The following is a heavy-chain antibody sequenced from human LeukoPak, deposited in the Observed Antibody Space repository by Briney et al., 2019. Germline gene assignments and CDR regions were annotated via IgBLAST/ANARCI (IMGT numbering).Heavy chain of an antibody. CDR2: INPNSGGT. CDR3: ARPLYYYDSRLDY. Sequence: GASVKVSCKASGYTFTGYYMHWVRQAPGQGLEWMGWINPNSGGTNYAQKFQGRVTMTRDTSISTAYMELSRLRSDDTAVYYCARPLYYYDSRLDYWGQGTLVTVSS. D-gene: IGHD3-22*01. CDR1: GYTFTGYY. V-gene: IGHV1-2*02. J-gene: IGHJ4*02.